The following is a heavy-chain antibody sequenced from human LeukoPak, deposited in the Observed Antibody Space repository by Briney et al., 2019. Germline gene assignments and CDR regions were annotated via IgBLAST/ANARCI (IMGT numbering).Heavy chain of an antibody. CDR1: GFTFSSYA. V-gene: IGHV3-64*01. D-gene: IGHD3-16*01. J-gene: IGHJ4*02. CDR3: ARACHIGEVWDYFDY. CDR2: ISSNGGST. Sequence: PGGSLRLSCAASGFTFSSYAMHWVRQAQGKGLEYVSDISSNGGSTYCANSVKGRFTISRDNSKNTLYLQMGSLRAEDMAVYYCARACHIGEVWDYFDYGGQGTLVTVSS.